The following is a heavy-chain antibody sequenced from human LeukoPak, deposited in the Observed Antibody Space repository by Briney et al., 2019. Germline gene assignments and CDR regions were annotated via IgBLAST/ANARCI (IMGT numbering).Heavy chain of an antibody. CDR3: ARNYDVLTGYPYYFDH. CDR1: GFTFSSYW. V-gene: IGHV3-7*01. CDR2: IKQDGSEK. J-gene: IGHJ4*02. Sequence: PGGSLRLSCAASGFTFSSYWMSWVRQAPGKGLEWVANIKQDGSEKYYVDSVKGRFTISRDNAKNSLYLQMSSLTPEDTAVYYCARNYDVLTGYPYYFDHWGQGILVTVSS. D-gene: IGHD3-9*01.